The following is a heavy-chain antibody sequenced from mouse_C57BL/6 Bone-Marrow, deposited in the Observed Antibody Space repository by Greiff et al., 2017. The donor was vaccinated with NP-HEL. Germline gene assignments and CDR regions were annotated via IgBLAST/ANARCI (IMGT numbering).Heavy chain of an antibody. D-gene: IGHD2-3*01. CDR2: IHPNSGST. Sequence: QVQLQQPGAELVKPGASVKLSCKASGYTFTSYWMHWVKQRPGQGLEWIGMIHPNSGSTNYNEKFKSKATLTVDKSSSTAYMQLSSLTSEDSAVYYCARWWWLLRFDDWGQGTTLTVSS. V-gene: IGHV1-64*01. J-gene: IGHJ2*01. CDR1: GYTFTSYW. CDR3: ARWWWLLRFDD.